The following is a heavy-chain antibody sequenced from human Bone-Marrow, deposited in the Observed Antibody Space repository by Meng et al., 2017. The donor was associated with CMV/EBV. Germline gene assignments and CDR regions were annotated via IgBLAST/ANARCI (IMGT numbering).Heavy chain of an antibody. CDR3: ARDLKATKLRFLEWSITTYGMDV. Sequence: GESLKISCAASGFIFSDYYMSWIRQAPGKGLEWVANIKQDGSEKYYVDSVKGRFTISRDNAKNSLYLQINSLRAEDTAVYYCARDLKATKLRFLEWSITTYGMDVWGQGTTVTVSS. CDR2: IKQDGSEK. CDR1: GFIFSDYY. V-gene: IGHV3-7*01. D-gene: IGHD3-3*01. J-gene: IGHJ6*02.